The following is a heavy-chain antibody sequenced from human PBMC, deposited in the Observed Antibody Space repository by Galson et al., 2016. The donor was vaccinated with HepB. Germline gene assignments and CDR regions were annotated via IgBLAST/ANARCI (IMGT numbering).Heavy chain of an antibody. J-gene: IGHJ4*02. CDR1: GFTFVNHA. D-gene: IGHD6-19*01. Sequence: SLRLSCAASGFTFVNHAMYWVRQAPGKGLEWVAFTSYDENNKYYADSVKGRFTISRDTSKNTLYLQMDSLRPEDTAMYYCARDPSTTGIAWYYFDYWGQGALVTVSS. V-gene: IGHV3-30*04. CDR3: ARDPSTTGIAWYYFDY. CDR2: TSYDENNK.